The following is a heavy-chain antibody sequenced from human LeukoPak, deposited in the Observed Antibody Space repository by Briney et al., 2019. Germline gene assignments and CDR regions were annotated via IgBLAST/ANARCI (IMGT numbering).Heavy chain of an antibody. D-gene: IGHD3-22*01. CDR3: AKDRPNYYGTNGHYYRRDGDC. CDR1: GFTFSSYA. J-gene: IGHJ4*02. CDR2: TSSSGETT. V-gene: IGHV3-23*01. Sequence: GGSLRLSCVASGFTFSSYAMSWVRQAAGKGLEWVSSTSSSGETTYYADSVKGRFTISRDNSRNTLYLQMNSLRAEDTAVYYCAKDRPNYYGTNGHYYRRDGDCWGQETLVTVSS.